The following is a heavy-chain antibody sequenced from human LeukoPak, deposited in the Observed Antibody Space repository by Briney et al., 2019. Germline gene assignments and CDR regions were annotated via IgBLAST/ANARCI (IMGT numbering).Heavy chain of an antibody. D-gene: IGHD4-11*01. V-gene: IGHV1-46*01. CDR3: ARDLMTTVTTGDYYYYYMDV. CDR2: INPSGGST. CDR1: GYTFTSYY. Sequence: ASVKVSCKASGYTFTSYYMHWVRQAPGQGLEWMGIINPSGGSTSYARKFQGRVTMTRDMSTSTVYMELSSLRSEDTAVYYCARDLMTTVTTGDYYYYYMDVWGKGTTVTVSS. J-gene: IGHJ6*03.